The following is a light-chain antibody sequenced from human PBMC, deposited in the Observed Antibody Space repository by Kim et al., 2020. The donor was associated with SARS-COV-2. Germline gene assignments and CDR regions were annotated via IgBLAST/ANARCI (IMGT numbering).Light chain of an antibody. CDR1: QSVSRSY. CDR2: DAS. Sequence: CPGERATLSCRAGQSVSRSYLAWYQQKPGQVPRLLIYDASSRATGIPDRFSGSESGTDFTLTISRLEPEDFAVYYCHQYATPPLTFGGGTKVDIK. V-gene: IGKV3-20*01. CDR3: HQYATPPLT. J-gene: IGKJ4*01.